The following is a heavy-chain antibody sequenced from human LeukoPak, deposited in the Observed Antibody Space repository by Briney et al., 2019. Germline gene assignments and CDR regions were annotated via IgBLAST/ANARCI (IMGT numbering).Heavy chain of an antibody. V-gene: IGHV3-23*01. CDR2: ISGSGGST. Sequence: ETLSLTCAVYGGSFSGYYWSWVRQAPGKGLEWVSAISGSGGSTYYADSVKGRFTISRDNSKNTLYLQMNSLRAEDTAVYYCAKDMVRGVTPSDYWGQGTLVTVSS. CDR3: AKDMVRGVTPSDY. D-gene: IGHD3-10*01. CDR1: GGSFSGYY. J-gene: IGHJ4*02.